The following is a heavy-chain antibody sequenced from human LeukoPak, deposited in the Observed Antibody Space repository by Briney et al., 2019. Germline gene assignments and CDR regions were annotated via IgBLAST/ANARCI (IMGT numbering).Heavy chain of an antibody. D-gene: IGHD3-9*01. Sequence: SETLSLTCTVSGGSISSYYWSWIRQPAGKGLEWIGRIYTSGSTNYNPSLKSRVTMSVDTSKNRFSLKLSSVTAADTAVYYCARDHYDILTGNDDAFDIWGQGTMVTVSS. CDR3: ARDHYDILTGNDDAFDI. V-gene: IGHV4-4*07. J-gene: IGHJ3*02. CDR2: IYTSGST. CDR1: GGSISSYY.